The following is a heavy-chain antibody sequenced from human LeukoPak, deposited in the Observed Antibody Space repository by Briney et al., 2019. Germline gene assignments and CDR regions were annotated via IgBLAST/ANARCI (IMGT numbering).Heavy chain of an antibody. CDR3: AKRGPIYSASPGNYFDY. J-gene: IGHJ4*02. V-gene: IGHV3-23*01. Sequence: GGSLRLSCTASGFTFSTCGMTWVRQAPGKGLEWVSSISGNDDGTYYADSVKGRFTISRDNSKNTLYLQMNSLRAEDTAIYYCAKRGPIYSASPGNYFDYWGQGALVTVSS. D-gene: IGHD3-10*01. CDR1: GFTFSTCG. CDR2: ISGNDDGT.